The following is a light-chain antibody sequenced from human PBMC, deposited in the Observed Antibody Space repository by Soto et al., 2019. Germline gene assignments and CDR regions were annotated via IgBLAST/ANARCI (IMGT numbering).Light chain of an antibody. J-gene: IGKJ2*01. Sequence: EIVLTQSPGTLSLFPGERATLSCRASQTISSSFVAWYQQKPGQAPRLLIYGSSTRATGIPDRLSGSGSGTDFTLTITRLDPEDFAVYYCQQFGISPRTFGQGTKLE. CDR2: GSS. CDR3: QQFGISPRT. V-gene: IGKV3-20*01. CDR1: QTISSSF.